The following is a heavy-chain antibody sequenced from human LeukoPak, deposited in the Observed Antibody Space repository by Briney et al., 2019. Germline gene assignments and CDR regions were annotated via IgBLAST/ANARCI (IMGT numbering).Heavy chain of an antibody. J-gene: IGHJ4*02. V-gene: IGHV1-3*01. Sequence: ASVKVSCKASGGTFSSYAISWVRQAPGQRPEWMGCIYAGNGNVKYSQNFQGRVTITRDTSASTAYMELSSLRSEDTAVYYCAREVAIWGQGTLVTVSS. CDR3: AREVAI. D-gene: IGHD2-15*01. CDR2: IYAGNGNV. CDR1: GGTFSSYA.